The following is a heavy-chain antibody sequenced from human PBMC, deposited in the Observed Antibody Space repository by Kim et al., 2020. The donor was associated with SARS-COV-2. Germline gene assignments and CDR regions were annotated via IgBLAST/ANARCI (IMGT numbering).Heavy chain of an antibody. Sequence: GGSLRLSCAASGFTFNTYEMNWVRQAPGKGLEWISYISTSATTIYYADSVKGRVTISRDNAKSLLSLQMNSLRAEDTAVYYCARSLYCSSISCFFGMDVWGLGTTVTVSS. J-gene: IGHJ6*02. CDR3: ARSLYCSSISCFFGMDV. CDR1: GFTFNTYE. V-gene: IGHV3-48*03. CDR2: ISTSATTI. D-gene: IGHD2-2*01.